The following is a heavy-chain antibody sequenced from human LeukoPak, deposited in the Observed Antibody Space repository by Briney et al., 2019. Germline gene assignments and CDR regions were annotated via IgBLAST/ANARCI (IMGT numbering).Heavy chain of an antibody. CDR1: GFTFSSYA. CDR2: ISYDGSNK. CDR3: ARGLRIAASFDY. D-gene: IGHD6-13*01. Sequence: GGSLRLSCAASGFTFSSYAMHWVRQAPGKGLEWVAVISYDGSNKYYADSVKGRFTISRDNSKNTLYLQMNSLRAEDTAVYYCARGLRIAASFDYWGQGTLVTVSS. J-gene: IGHJ4*02. V-gene: IGHV3-30*04.